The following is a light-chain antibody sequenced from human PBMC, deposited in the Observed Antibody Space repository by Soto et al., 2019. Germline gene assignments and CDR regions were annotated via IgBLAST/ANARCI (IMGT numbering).Light chain of an antibody. J-gene: IGKJ4*01. V-gene: IGKV3-15*01. CDR3: QQYKTWPPLT. CDR2: GAS. CDR1: QNVGDN. Sequence: EIVMTQSPDILSVSPGERATLSCRASQNVGDNLAWYQQKPGQAPRLLIHGASTRATGVPDRFSGSGSGTEFTLTISSLQSDDFALYYCQQYKTWPPLTFGGGTKWIS.